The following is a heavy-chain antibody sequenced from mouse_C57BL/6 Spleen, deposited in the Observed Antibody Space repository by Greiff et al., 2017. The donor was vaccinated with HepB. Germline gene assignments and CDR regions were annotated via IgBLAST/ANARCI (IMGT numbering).Heavy chain of an antibody. Sequence: EVKLVESGPELVKPGASVKIPCKASGYTFTDYNMDWVKQSHGKSLEWIGDINPNNGGTIYNQKFKGKATLTVAKSSSTAYMELRSLTSEDTAVYYCARLRRRVYYFDYWGQGTTLTVSS. V-gene: IGHV1-18*01. CDR3: ARLRRRVYYFDY. D-gene: IGHD2-12*01. J-gene: IGHJ2*01. CDR1: GYTFTDYN. CDR2: INPNNGGT.